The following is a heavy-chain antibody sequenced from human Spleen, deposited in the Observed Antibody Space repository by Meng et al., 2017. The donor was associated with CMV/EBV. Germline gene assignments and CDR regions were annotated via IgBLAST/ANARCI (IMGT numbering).Heavy chain of an antibody. J-gene: IGHJ6*02. V-gene: IGHV5-51*01. CDR2: IYPSDSDT. CDR1: GYSFTDYW. D-gene: IGHD6-13*01. CDR3: ARLPAAGGYYFYFGMDV. Sequence: GGSLRLSCKGSGYSFTDYWIGWVRQMPGKGLEWMGIIYPSDSDTRYSTSFQGQVIISADKSISTAYLQWSSLKASDTAMYYCARLPAAGGYYFYFGMDVWGQGTTVTVSS.